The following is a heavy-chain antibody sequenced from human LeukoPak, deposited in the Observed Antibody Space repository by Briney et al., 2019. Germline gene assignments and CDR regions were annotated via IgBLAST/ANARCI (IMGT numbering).Heavy chain of an antibody. CDR1: GFTFDDYG. CDR3: AKNGDRGAYCTGGTCYPYFYYYMDV. CDR2: IIWNGGDT. Sequence: GGSLRLSCAASGFTFDDYGMSWVRQAPGKGLEWVSGIIWNGGDTGYADSVKGRFTISRDNAKNSLYLQMNSLRAEDTAIYYCAKNGDRGAYCTGGTCYPYFYYYMDVWGKGTTVTI. J-gene: IGHJ6*03. V-gene: IGHV3-20*04. D-gene: IGHD2-15*01.